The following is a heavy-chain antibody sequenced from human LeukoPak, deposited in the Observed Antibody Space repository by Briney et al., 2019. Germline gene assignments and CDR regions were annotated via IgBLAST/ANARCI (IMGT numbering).Heavy chain of an antibody. CDR1: GFTLSDYY. CDR2: LSSSGKII. D-gene: IGHD6-6*01. V-gene: IGHV3-11*04. J-gene: IGHJ4*02. CDR3: ARESIVGRPGDY. Sequence: AGGSLRLSCAASGFTLSDYYMRSDRQAPGKGPEWVSFLSSSGKIIHYADSVKGRFTISRDNAKNSLYLQMEGLRVEDTAIYYCARESIVGRPGDYWGQGTLVTVSS.